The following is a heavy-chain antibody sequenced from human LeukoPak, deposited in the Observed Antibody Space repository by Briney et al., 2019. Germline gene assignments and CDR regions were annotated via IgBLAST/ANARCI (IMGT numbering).Heavy chain of an antibody. CDR3: ARAYGRYFDY. CDR2: IFPSDSDT. CDR1: GYRFASNW. Sequence: GESLKISCEGSGYRFASNWIGWVRQMPGKGLEWMGIIFPSDSDTRYSPSFQGQVTISADKSISTAYLQWSSLKASDTATYYCARAYGRYFDYWGQGTLVTVSS. V-gene: IGHV5-51*01. D-gene: IGHD1-14*01. J-gene: IGHJ4*02.